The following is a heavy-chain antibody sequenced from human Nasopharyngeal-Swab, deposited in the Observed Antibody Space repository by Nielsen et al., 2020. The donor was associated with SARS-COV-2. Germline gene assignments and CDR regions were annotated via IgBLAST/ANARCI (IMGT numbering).Heavy chain of an antibody. J-gene: IGHJ4*02. CDR3: ARHSRVTTVVVVTLFDY. V-gene: IGHV4-39*01. CDR1: GASITDNNYY. CDR2: ITYRGPT. D-gene: IGHD3-22*01. Sequence: SETLSLTCTVSGASITDNNYYWAWIRQPPGKGLAGIGSITYRGPTFYNPSLKSRVSISVDASQNQFSLNLWSVTAADTAVFYCARHSRVTTVVVVTLFDYWGRGSLVTVSS.